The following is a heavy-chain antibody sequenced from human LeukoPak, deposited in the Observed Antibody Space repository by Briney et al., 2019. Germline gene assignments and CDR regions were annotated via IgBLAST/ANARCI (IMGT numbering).Heavy chain of an antibody. CDR3: AKDRYSYGKFDY. D-gene: IGHD5-18*01. CDR1: GFTFSSYA. J-gene: IGHJ4*02. Sequence: PGGSLRLSCAASGFTFSSYAMSWVRQAPEKGLEWVSAISGSGGSTYYADSVKGRFTISRDNSKNTLYLQMNSLRAEDTAVYYCAKDRYSYGKFDYWGQGTLVTVSS. CDR2: ISGSGGST. V-gene: IGHV3-23*01.